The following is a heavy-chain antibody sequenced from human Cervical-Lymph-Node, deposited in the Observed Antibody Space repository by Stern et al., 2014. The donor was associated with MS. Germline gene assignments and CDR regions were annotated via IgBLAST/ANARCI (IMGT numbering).Heavy chain of an antibody. CDR3: ARSLGDISGLDY. Sequence: VRLVQSGAEVKKPGASVKVSCKASGYTFTSYYMHWVRQTPGQGLEWMGIINPTGGRTRYAQKFQGRVTMTRDTSTNTVYMELSSLRSEDTAVYYCARSLGDISGLDYWGQGTLVTVSS. J-gene: IGHJ4*02. D-gene: IGHD2-15*01. CDR2: INPTGGRT. CDR1: GYTFTSYY. V-gene: IGHV1-46*01.